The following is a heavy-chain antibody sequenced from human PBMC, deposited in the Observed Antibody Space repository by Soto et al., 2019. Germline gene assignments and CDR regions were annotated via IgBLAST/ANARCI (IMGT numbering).Heavy chain of an antibody. CDR2: IDYNGVT. CDR1: GGSIYMSGYY. CDR3: GKVLVGATGHTDSDS. V-gene: IGHV4-39*01. Sequence: SEPLSLTCTVSGGSIYMSGYYWGWIRQPPGRGLEWIGNIDYNGVTYSNPSLKSRVTISRDTSKNQFSLKLTSVAAADTALYYCGKVLVGATGHTDSDSWGPGTLVTVSS. J-gene: IGHJ4*02. D-gene: IGHD2-15*01.